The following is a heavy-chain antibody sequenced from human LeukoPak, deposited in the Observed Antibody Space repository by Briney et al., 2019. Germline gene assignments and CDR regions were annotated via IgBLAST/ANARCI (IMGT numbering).Heavy chain of an antibody. D-gene: IGHD6-6*01. CDR2: ISSSSSTI. CDR1: GFTFSSYS. CDR3: ARERESRLLAAPDY. Sequence: GGSLRLSCAASGFTFSSYSMNWVRQAPGKGLEWVSYISSSSSTIYYADSVKGRFTISRDNSKNTLYLQMNSLRAEDTAVYYCARERESRLLAAPDYWGQGTLVTVSS. V-gene: IGHV3-48*01. J-gene: IGHJ4*02.